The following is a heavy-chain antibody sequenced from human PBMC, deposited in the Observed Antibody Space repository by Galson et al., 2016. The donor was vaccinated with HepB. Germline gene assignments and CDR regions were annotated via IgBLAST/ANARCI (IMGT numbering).Heavy chain of an antibody. D-gene: IGHD6-13*01. V-gene: IGHV1-69*02. CDR2: IVPKFGVT. CDR1: GGNVNNYT. CDR3: GRGPLAAATDTGIDY. J-gene: IGHJ4*02. Sequence: SVKVSCKASGGNVNNYTIIWVRQAPGQGFEWMGRIVPKFGVTKCAQNFQGRVTITVDTPTTTVFMALSSLRSQDTAIYYCGRGPLAAATDTGIDYLGQGTLVTVPS.